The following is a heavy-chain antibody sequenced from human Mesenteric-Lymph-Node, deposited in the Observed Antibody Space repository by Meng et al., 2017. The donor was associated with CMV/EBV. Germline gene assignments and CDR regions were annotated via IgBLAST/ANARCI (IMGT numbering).Heavy chain of an antibody. Sequence: ASVKVSCKASGYTFTDYGISWVRQAPGQGLEWMGWISSYSGNTNYAQNLQGRVSVTTDTSTTAACMDVRSLISDDTAVYFCARAHYDVLTAYLYWGQGTLVTVSS. CDR2: ISSYSGNT. CDR3: ARAHYDVLTAYLY. D-gene: IGHD3-9*01. CDR1: GYTFTDYG. V-gene: IGHV1-18*01. J-gene: IGHJ4*02.